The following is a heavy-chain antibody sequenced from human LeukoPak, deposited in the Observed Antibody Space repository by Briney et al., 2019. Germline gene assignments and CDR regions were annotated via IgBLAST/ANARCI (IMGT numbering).Heavy chain of an antibody. CDR2: ISWNSGSI. V-gene: IGHV3-9*01. J-gene: IGHJ6*03. D-gene: IGHD6-19*01. CDR3: AKDIVAGDYYYYYMDV. CDR1: GFTFDDYA. Sequence: GGSLRLSCAASGFTFDDYAMHRVRQAPGKGLEWVSGISWNSGSIGYADSVKGRFTISRDNAKNSLYLQMNSLRAEDTALYYCAKDIVAGDYYYYYMDVWGKGTTVTVSS.